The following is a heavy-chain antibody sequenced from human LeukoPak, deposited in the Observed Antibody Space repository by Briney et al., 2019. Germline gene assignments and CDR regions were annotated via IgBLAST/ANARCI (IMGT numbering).Heavy chain of an antibody. D-gene: IGHD2-15*01. V-gene: IGHV4-59*01. CDR1: GGSISSYY. Sequence: PSETLSLTCTVSGGSISSYYWSWIRQPPGKGLEWIGYIYYSGSTNYNPSLKSRVTISVDTSKNQFSLKLSSVTAADTAVYYCARDRRDRLTKVVASNAFDIWGQGTMVTVSS. CDR2: IYYSGST. J-gene: IGHJ3*02. CDR3: ARDRRDRLTKVVASNAFDI.